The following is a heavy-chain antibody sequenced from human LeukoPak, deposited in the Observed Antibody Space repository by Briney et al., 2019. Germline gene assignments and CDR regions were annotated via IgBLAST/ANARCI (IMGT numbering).Heavy chain of an antibody. CDR1: GFTFSSYA. V-gene: IGHV3-74*01. Sequence: GGSLRLSCAASGFTFSSYAMSWVRQAPGRGLVWVSLINSDGSSTRYADSVKGRFTISRDNAKNTLYLQMNSLRAEDTAVYYCARGKAVAGTFSWFDPWGQGTLVTVSS. CDR2: INSDGSST. CDR3: ARGKAVAGTFSWFDP. D-gene: IGHD6-19*01. J-gene: IGHJ5*02.